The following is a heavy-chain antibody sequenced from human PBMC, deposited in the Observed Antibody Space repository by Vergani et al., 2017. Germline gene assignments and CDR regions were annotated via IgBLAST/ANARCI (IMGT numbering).Heavy chain of an antibody. CDR2: IWYDGSNK. Sequence: QVQLVESGGGVVQPGRSLRLSCAASGFTFSSYGMHWVRQAPGKGLEWVAVIWYDGSNKYYADSVKGRFTISRDNSKNTLYLQMNSLRAEDTAVYYCARVPELEVGAAPYYFDYWGQGTLVTVSS. CDR3: ARVPELEVGAAPYYFDY. J-gene: IGHJ4*02. CDR1: GFTFSSYG. D-gene: IGHD6-6*01. V-gene: IGHV3-33*01.